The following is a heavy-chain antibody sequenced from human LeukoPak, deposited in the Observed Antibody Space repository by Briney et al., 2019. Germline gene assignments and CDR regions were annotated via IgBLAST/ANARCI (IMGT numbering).Heavy chain of an antibody. CDR1: GGSFSGYY. V-gene: IGHV4-34*01. J-gene: IGHJ4*02. CDR2: INHSGST. D-gene: IGHD3-10*01. CDR3: ATVLMVRGGPLGI. Sequence: SSETLSLTCAVYGGSFSGYYWSWIRQPPGKGLEWIGEINHSGSTNYNPSLKSRVTISVDTSKNQLSLKLSSVTAADTAVYYCATVLMVRGGPLGIWGQGTLVTVSS.